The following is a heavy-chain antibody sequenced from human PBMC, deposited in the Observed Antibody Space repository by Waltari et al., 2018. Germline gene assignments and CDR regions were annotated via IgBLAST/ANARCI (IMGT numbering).Heavy chain of an antibody. Sequence: DVQLVESGGGLVQPGGSLRLSCAASGFTFTTFSMNWVRQAPGKGLDWIAYISSSSDWIYSADSVKGRFTISRDNAKNSVYLQMNSLRADDTAVYYCAGIRRGYWFFDLWGRGTLVTVSS. J-gene: IGHJ2*01. D-gene: IGHD3-10*01. CDR2: ISSSSDWI. V-gene: IGHV3-48*04. CDR1: GFTFTTFS. CDR3: AGIRRGYWFFDL.